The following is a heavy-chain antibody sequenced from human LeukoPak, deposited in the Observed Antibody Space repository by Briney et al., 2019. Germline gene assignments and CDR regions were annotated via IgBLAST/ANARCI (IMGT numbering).Heavy chain of an antibody. J-gene: IGHJ2*01. D-gene: IGHD4-23*01. CDR2: IYSGSST. V-gene: IGHV3-53*01. CDR1: GFTVSSKY. Sequence: GGSLRLSCAASGFTVSSKYMTWVRQAPGKGLEWVSVIYSGSSTNYADSVKGRFTISRDNSKNTLYLQMNSLRAEDTAVYYCAGRTTVVNPGRYFDLWGRGTLVTVSS. CDR3: AGRTTVVNPGRYFDL.